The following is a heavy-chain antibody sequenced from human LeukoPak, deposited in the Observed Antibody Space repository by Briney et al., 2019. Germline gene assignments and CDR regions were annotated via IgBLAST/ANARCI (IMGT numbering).Heavy chain of an antibody. Sequence: GGSLRLSCAVSGVAVSSNYWTWVRQAPGKGLEWVAILYSGGYTYYADSVKDRFSISRDTSENTLYLQMDSLRAEDTAVYYCASLRWLVPFYWGQGSLVTVSS. J-gene: IGHJ4*02. V-gene: IGHV3-66*01. CDR3: ASLRWLVPFY. D-gene: IGHD6-19*01. CDR2: LYSGGYT. CDR1: GVAVSSNY.